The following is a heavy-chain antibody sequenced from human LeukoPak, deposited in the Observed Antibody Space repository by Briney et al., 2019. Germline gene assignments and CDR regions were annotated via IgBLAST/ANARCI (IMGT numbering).Heavy chain of an antibody. V-gene: IGHV1-18*04. Sequence: GASVKVSCMASGYTFTGYYMHWVRQAPGQGLEWMGWISTSNGNTDYAQKLQGRVTMTTDASTSTAYMELRSLRSDDTAVYYCAKAIYSKYDAFDIWGQGTMVTVSS. CDR2: ISTSNGNT. CDR3: AKAIYSKYDAFDI. CDR1: GYTFTGYY. D-gene: IGHD4-11*01. J-gene: IGHJ3*02.